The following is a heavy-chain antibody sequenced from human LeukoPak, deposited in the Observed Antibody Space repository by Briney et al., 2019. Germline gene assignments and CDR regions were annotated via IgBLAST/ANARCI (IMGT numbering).Heavy chain of an antibody. D-gene: IGHD5-12*01. CDR1: GFTFSSYA. Sequence: GGSLRLSCAASGFTFSSYAMSWVRQAPGKGLEWVSAIGGSGGSTYYADSVKGRFTISRDNSKNTLYLQMNGLRAEDTAVYYCAKDPLAWYYFDYWGQGTLVTVSS. CDR3: AKDPLAWYYFDY. V-gene: IGHV3-23*01. J-gene: IGHJ4*02. CDR2: IGGSGGST.